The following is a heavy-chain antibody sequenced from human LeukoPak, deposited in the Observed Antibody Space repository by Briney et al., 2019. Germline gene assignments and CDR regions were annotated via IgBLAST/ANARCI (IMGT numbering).Heavy chain of an antibody. D-gene: IGHD2-2*01. CDR3: ARDRSCSSTSCFFYYYYGMDV. Sequence: GASVKVSCKASGYTFTSYGISWVRQAPGQGLERMGWISAYNGNTNYAQKLQGRVTMTTDTSTSTAYMELRSLRSDDTAVYYCARDRSCSSTSCFFYYYYGMDVWGQGTTVTVSS. CDR1: GYTFTSYG. CDR2: ISAYNGNT. J-gene: IGHJ6*02. V-gene: IGHV1-18*01.